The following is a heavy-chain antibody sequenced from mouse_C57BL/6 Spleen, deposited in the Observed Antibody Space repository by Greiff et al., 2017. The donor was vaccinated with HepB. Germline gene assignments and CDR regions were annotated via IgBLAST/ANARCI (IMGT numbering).Heavy chain of an antibody. CDR2: IDPETGGT. J-gene: IGHJ4*01. D-gene: IGHD2-3*01. Sequence: QVHVKQSGAELVRPGASVTLSCKASGYTFTDYEMHWVKQTPVHGLEWIGAIDPETGGTAYNQKFKGKAILTADKSSSTAYMELRSLTSEDSAVYYCTRWSYDGYYRGAMDYWGQGTSVTVSS. CDR3: TRWSYDGYYRGAMDY. CDR1: GYTFTDYE. V-gene: IGHV1-15*01.